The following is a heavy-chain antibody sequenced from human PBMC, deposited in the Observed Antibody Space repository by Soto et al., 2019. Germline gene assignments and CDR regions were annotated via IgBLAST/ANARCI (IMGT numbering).Heavy chain of an antibody. CDR2: IYPGDSDT. J-gene: IGHJ6*02. CDR3: ARTITIFGVGSNRYYYGMDV. Sequence: EVQLVQSGAEVKKPGESLKISCKGSGYSFTSYWIGWVRQMPGKGLEWMGIIYPGDSDTRYSPSFQGQVTISADKSISTAYLQWSSLKASDTAMYYCARTITIFGVGSNRYYYGMDVWGQGTTVTVSS. CDR1: GYSFTSYW. V-gene: IGHV5-51*01. D-gene: IGHD3-3*01.